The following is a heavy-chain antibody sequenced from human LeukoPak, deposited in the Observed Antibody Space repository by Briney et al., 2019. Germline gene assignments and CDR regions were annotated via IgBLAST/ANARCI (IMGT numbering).Heavy chain of an antibody. CDR3: ARLLAYCGGDCPTTNFDY. Sequence: GGSLRLSCAASGFTFSSYWMSWVRQAPGKGLEWVANIKQDGSEKYYVDPVKGRFTISRDKAKNSLFLQMNSLRAEDTAVYYCARLLAYCGGDCPTTNFDYWGQGTLVTVSS. D-gene: IGHD2-21*01. CDR1: GFTFSSYW. J-gene: IGHJ4*02. CDR2: IKQDGSEK. V-gene: IGHV3-7*01.